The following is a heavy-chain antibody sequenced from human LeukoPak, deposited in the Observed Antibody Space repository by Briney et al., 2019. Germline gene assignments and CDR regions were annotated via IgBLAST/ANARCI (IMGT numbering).Heavy chain of an antibody. CDR3: ARVAQYLVGASSTAFFEY. Sequence: SETLSLTCSVSGGSINNYYWTWIRQPAGKGLEWIGHISTLGSTNYNPSLKSRVFMSVDTSNYHFSLKLSFVTAADTAIYYCARVAQYLVGASSTAFFEYWGQGTLVTVSS. V-gene: IGHV4-4*07. D-gene: IGHD1-26*01. CDR1: GGSINNYY. J-gene: IGHJ4*02. CDR2: ISTLGST.